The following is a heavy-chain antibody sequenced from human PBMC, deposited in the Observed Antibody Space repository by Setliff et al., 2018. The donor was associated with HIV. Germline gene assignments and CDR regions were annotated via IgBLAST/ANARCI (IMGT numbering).Heavy chain of an antibody. CDR1: GYTFTDYY. D-gene: IGHD3-22*01. V-gene: IGHV1-2*06. Sequence: GASVKVSCKASGYTFTDYYMHWVKQAPGKGPEWMGRVDPEDGETIYAEKFQDRVTMTRDTSISTAYMELRRLRSDDTAVYYCAREYYDTSGRPPPTLRYWGQGTLVTAPQ. J-gene: IGHJ4*02. CDR3: AREYYDTSGRPPPTLRY. CDR2: VDPEDGET.